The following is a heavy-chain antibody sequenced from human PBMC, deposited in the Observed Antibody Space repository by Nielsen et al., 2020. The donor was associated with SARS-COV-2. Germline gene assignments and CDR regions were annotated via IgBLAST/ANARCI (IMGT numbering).Heavy chain of an antibody. V-gene: IGHV3-13*01. J-gene: IGHJ4*02. CDR2: IGSAGDT. CDR1: GFTFRSYD. Sequence: GESLKISCAASGFTFRSYDMHWVRQTAGKGLEWISAIGSAGDTYSPDSVKGRFTISRDNAKNSLYLQMNSLRAEDTAVYYCARNSIAAASDYWGQGTLVTVSS. CDR3: ARNSIAAASDY. D-gene: IGHD6-13*01.